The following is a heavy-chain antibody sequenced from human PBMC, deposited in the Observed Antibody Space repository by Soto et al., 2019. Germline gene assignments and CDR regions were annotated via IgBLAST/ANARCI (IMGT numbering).Heavy chain of an antibody. D-gene: IGHD3-10*01. V-gene: IGHV1-8*01. CDR3: ARGRRGSGSHHYYMDV. CDR1: GYTFTSYD. J-gene: IGHJ6*03. CDR2: MNPNSGNT. Sequence: QVQLVQSGAEVKKPGASVKVSCKASGYTFTSYDINWVRQATGQGLEWMGWMNPNSGNTGYAQKFQGSVTMTRNTSISTAYVELSSLRSEDTAVYYCARGRRGSGSHHYYMDVWGKGTTVTVSS.